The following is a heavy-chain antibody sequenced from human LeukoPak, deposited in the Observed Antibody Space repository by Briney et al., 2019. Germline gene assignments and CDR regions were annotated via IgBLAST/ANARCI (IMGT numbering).Heavy chain of an antibody. CDR2: IYYSGST. CDR1: GGSISSYY. CDR3: ARRQALYYDILTGYPLFDY. D-gene: IGHD3-9*01. V-gene: IGHV4-59*01. J-gene: IGHJ4*01. Sequence: PSETLSLTCTVSGGSISSYYWSWIRQPPGKGLEWIRYIYYSGSTNYNPSLKSRVTISVDTSKNQFSLKLSSVTAADTAVYYCARRQALYYDILTGYPLFDYWGHGTLVTVSS.